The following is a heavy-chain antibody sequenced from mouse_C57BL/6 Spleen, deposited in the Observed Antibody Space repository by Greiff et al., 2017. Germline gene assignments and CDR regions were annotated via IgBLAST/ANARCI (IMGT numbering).Heavy chain of an antibody. CDR3: ARGDGNYPAWFAY. V-gene: IGHV1-80*01. J-gene: IGHJ3*01. D-gene: IGHD2-1*01. Sequence: QVQLQQSGAELVKPGASVKISCKASGYAFSSYWMNWVKQRPGKGLEWIGQIYPGDGDTNYNEKFKGKATLTADQSSSTAYMQLSSLTSEDSAVYFCARGDGNYPAWFAYWGQGTLVTVSA. CDR1: GYAFSSYW. CDR2: IYPGDGDT.